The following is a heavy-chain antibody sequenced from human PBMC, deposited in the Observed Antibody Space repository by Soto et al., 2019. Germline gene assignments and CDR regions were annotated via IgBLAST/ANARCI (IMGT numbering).Heavy chain of an antibody. V-gene: IGHV3-9*01. CDR3: AKVRAAVGYDYIWGSYRSEGYDDAFDI. D-gene: IGHD3-16*02. CDR1: GFTFDDYA. CDR2: ISWNSGSK. J-gene: IGHJ3*02. Sequence: EVQLVESGGGLVQPGRSLRLSCAASGFTFDDYAMHWVRQAPGKGLEWVSGISWNSGSKGYADSVKGRFTISRDNAKNSLYLQMNSLRAEDTALYYCAKVRAAVGYDYIWGSYRSEGYDDAFDIWGQGTMVTVSS.